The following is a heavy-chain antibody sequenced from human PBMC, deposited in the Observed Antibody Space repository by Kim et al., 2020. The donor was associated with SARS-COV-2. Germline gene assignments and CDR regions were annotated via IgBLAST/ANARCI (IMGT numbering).Heavy chain of an antibody. J-gene: IGHJ4*02. Sequence: GGSLRLSCAASGFTFSSYAMHWVRQAPGKGLEWVAVISYDGSNKYYADSVKGRFTISRDNSKNTLYLQMNSLRAEDTAVYYCARGKNGFFDYWGQGTLVTVSS. D-gene: IGHD1-1*01. CDR1: GFTFSSYA. CDR2: ISYDGSNK. V-gene: IGHV3-30*04. CDR3: ARGKNGFFDY.